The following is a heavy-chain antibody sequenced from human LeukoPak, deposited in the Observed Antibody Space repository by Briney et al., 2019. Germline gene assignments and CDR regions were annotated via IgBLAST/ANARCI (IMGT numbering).Heavy chain of an antibody. CDR3: ARSAGILTSLYYYYYMDV. Sequence: SETLSLTCTVSGGSISSYYWSWIRQPAGKGLEWIGRIYTSGSTNYNPSLKSRVTISVDTSKNQFSLKLSSVTAADTAVYYCARSAGILTSLYYYYYMDVWGKGTTVTISS. CDR2: IYTSGST. CDR1: GGSISSYY. D-gene: IGHD3-9*01. V-gene: IGHV4-4*07. J-gene: IGHJ6*03.